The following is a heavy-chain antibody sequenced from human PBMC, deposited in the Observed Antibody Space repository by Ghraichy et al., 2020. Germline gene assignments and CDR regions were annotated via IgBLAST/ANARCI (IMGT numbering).Heavy chain of an antibody. CDR3: AGDRYDSPRYGMDV. J-gene: IGHJ6*02. CDR1: GFTFSSYA. Sequence: GGSLRLSCAASGFTFSSYAMSWVRQAPGKGLEWVSSISVSGASTYFPDSVKGRFTISRGNSKNTLYLQMNSLRAEDTSVYYCAGDRYDSPRYGMDVWGQGTTVTVSS. CDR2: ISVSGAST. V-gene: IGHV3-23*01. D-gene: IGHD3-22*01.